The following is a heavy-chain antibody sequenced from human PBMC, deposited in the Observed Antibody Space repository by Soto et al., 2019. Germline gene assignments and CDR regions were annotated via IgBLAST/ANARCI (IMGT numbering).Heavy chain of an antibody. CDR1: GGSISSGGYS. J-gene: IGHJ4*01. CDR3: ARAGVVGATALDC. D-gene: IGHD1-26*01. CDR2: IYHSGST. V-gene: IGHV4-30-2*01. Sequence: QLQLQESGSGLVKPSQTLSLTCTVSGGSISSGGYSWSWIRQPPGKGLEWIGYIYHSGSTYYNPSLKSRVTLSVDRSKLKFSLKLSFVTAADTAVYDCARAGVVGATALDCWGHGILVSFAS.